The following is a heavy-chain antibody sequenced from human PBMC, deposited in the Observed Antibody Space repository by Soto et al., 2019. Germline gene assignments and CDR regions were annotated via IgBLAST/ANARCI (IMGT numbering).Heavy chain of an antibody. CDR2: IYPGDSDT. D-gene: IGHD2-15*01. CDR3: ARRSGGSSDYYYYYGMDV. Sequence: PGESLKISCKGSGYSFTSYWIGWVRQMPGKGLEWMGIIYPGDSDTRYSPSFQGQVTISADKSISTAYLQWSSLKASDTAMYYCARRSGGSSDYYYYYGMDVWGQGTTVTVSS. J-gene: IGHJ6*02. CDR1: GYSFTSYW. V-gene: IGHV5-51*01.